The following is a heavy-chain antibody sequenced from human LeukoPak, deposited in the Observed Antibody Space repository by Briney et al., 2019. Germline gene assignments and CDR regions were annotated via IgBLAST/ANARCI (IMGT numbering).Heavy chain of an antibody. CDR2: XXXXSGGT. V-gene: IGHV1-2*02. CDR1: GYTFTGYX. CDR3: ARAPLLWFGELLDCPDY. D-gene: IGHD3-10*01. Sequence: ASVKVSCKASGYTFTGYXXXWVRQAPGQGXXWXGXXXXXSGGTNYAQKFQGRVTMTRDTSISTAYMELSRLRSDDTAVYYCARAPLLWFGELLDCPDYWGQGTLVTVSS. J-gene: IGHJ4*02.